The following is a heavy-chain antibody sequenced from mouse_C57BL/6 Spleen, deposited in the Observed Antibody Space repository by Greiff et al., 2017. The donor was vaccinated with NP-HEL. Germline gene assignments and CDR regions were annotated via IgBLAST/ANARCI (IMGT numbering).Heavy chain of an antibody. CDR3: ARDRGGSSYGYFDV. J-gene: IGHJ1*03. Sequence: EVKVVESEGGLVQPGSSMKLSCTASGFTFSDYYMAWVRQVPEKGLEWVANINYDGSSTYYLDSLKSRFIISRDNAKNILYLQMSSLKSKDTATYYCARDRGGSSYGYFDVWGTGTTVTVSS. V-gene: IGHV5-16*01. D-gene: IGHD1-1*01. CDR2: INYDGSST. CDR1: GFTFSDYY.